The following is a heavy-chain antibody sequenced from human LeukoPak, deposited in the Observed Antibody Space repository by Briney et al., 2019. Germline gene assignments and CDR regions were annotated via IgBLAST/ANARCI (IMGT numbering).Heavy chain of an antibody. CDR3: AREYSSSWYEYAFDM. V-gene: IGHV3-48*04. D-gene: IGHD6-13*01. J-gene: IGHJ3*02. Sequence: GGSLRLSCAASGFTFSSYSMNWVRQAPGKGLEWVSYISSSSSTIYYADSVKGRFTISRDNAKNSLYLQMNSLRAEDTAVYYCAREYSSSWYEYAFDMWGQGTMATVSS. CDR1: GFTFSSYS. CDR2: ISSSSSTI.